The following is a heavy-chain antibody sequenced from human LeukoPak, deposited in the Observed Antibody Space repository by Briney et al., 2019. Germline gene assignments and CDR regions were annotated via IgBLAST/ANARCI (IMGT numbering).Heavy chain of an antibody. V-gene: IGHV3-23*01. J-gene: IGHJ4*02. Sequence: GGSLRLSCAVSGFTLTTNAMSWVRQAPGKGLAWVSAVGPSGTTYYADSVKGRFTISRDNSKYTLYLQMNSLRVEDTAVYYCAKRGGTYRGFDYWGQGTLVSVHS. CDR2: VGPSGTT. D-gene: IGHD1-26*01. CDR1: GFTLTTNA. CDR3: AKRGGTYRGFDY.